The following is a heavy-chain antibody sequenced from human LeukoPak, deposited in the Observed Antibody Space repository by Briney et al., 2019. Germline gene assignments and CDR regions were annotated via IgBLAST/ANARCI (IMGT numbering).Heavy chain of an antibody. D-gene: IGHD3-22*01. CDR2: INHSGST. CDR1: GGSFSGYY. Sequence: SETLPLTCAVYGGSFSGYYWSWIRQPPGKGLEWIGEINHSGSTNYNPSLKSRVTISVDTSKNQFSLKLSSVTAADTAVYYCARGRGYYYDSSGYYTFDYWGQGTLVTVSS. CDR3: ARGRGYYYDSSGYYTFDY. J-gene: IGHJ4*02. V-gene: IGHV4-34*01.